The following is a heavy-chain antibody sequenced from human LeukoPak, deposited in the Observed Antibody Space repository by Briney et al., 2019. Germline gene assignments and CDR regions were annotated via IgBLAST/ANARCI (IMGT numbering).Heavy chain of an antibody. CDR3: ARFSQYYDSPTHYLDY. V-gene: IGHV3-30-3*01. Sequence: PGGSLRLSCAASGFTFSSYAMHWVRQAPGKGLEWVAVISYDGSNKYYADSVKGRFTISRDNSKNTLYLQMNSLRAEDTAVYYCARFSQYYDSPTHYLDYWGQGILVTVSS. CDR1: GFTFSSYA. D-gene: IGHD2/OR15-2a*01. J-gene: IGHJ4*02. CDR2: ISYDGSNK.